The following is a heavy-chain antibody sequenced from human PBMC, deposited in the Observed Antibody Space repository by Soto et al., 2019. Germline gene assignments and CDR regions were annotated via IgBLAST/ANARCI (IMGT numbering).Heavy chain of an antibody. D-gene: IGHD6-13*01. Sequence: QVQLVESGGGVVQPGRSLRLSCAASGFTFTSYAMHWVRQAPGKGLEWVAVLSYDGSKKYYADSVKGRFTISRDNSKNTLYLQMNSLITEGTAVYDCARDEIAYYCYGMDVWGQGTTVTVSS. CDR3: ARDEIAYYCYGMDV. J-gene: IGHJ6*02. V-gene: IGHV3-30-3*01. CDR2: LSYDGSKK. CDR1: GFTFTSYA.